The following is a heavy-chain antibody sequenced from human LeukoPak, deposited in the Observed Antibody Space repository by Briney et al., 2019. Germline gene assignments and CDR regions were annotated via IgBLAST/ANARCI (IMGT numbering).Heavy chain of an antibody. J-gene: IGHJ5*02. CDR2: IYYSGST. Sequence: PSETLSLTCTVSGGSISSSSYYWGWIRQPPGKGLEWIGSIYYSGSTYYNPSLKSRVTISVDTSKNQFSLKLSSVTAADTAVYYCARCRYSSSWYNWFDPWGQGTLVTVSS. CDR3: ARCRYSSSWYNWFDP. V-gene: IGHV4-39*07. D-gene: IGHD6-13*01. CDR1: GGSISSSSYY.